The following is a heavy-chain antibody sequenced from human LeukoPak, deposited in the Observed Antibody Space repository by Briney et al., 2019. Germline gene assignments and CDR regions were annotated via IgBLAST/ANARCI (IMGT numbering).Heavy chain of an antibody. V-gene: IGHV3-23*01. CDR3: AKLGDSYGSGLAFDI. CDR2: ISGSGGST. J-gene: IGHJ3*02. CDR1: GFTFSSFA. Sequence: GGSLRLSGAASGFTFSSFAMSWVRQAPGKGREWVSVISGSGGSTYYADSVKGRFTISRYNSKNTLYLQMNSLRAEDTAVYYCAKLGDSYGSGLAFDIWGQGTMVTVSS. D-gene: IGHD3-10*01.